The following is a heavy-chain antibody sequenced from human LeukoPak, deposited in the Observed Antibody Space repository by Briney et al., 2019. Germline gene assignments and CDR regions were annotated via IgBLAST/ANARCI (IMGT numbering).Heavy chain of an antibody. Sequence: SETLSLTCTVSGVSIISGTDYWGWIRQPPGKGLEWIGNIYYTGSTFYNPSLKSRVTISVDTSKNRFSLKLSSVTAADTAVYYCARTSRLWFGELSNYFDYWGQGTLVTVSS. V-gene: IGHV4-39*07. CDR3: ARTSRLWFGELSNYFDY. D-gene: IGHD3-10*01. J-gene: IGHJ4*02. CDR1: GVSIISGTDY. CDR2: IYYTGST.